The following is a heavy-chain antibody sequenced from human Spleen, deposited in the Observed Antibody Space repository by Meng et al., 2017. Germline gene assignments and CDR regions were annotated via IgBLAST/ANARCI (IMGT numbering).Heavy chain of an antibody. CDR3: ASWIYSCGWQ. CDR1: GGSFSYYY. CDR2: IYHGGDT. D-gene: IGHD6-19*01. V-gene: IGHV4-34*01. J-gene: IGHJ4*02. Sequence: QVQLQQWGAGLLKPSETLSLTCAVYGGSFSYYYWTWIRQPPGKGLEWIGEIYHGGDTNYNPSLKSRVTIAIDKSKNQFSLKLTSVTAADTAVYYCASWIYSCGWQWGQGALVTVSS.